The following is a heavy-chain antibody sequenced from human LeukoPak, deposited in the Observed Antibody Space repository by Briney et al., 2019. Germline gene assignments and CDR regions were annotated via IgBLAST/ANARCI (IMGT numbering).Heavy chain of an antibody. J-gene: IGHJ4*02. CDR3: ARSLDFWSGYDY. V-gene: IGHV1-8*01. D-gene: IGHD3-3*01. CDR2: MNPNSGNT. Sequence: ASVKVSCKASGYTFTSYDINWARQATGQGLEWMGWMNPNSGNTGYAQKFQGRVTMTRNTSISTAYMELSSLRSEDTAVYYCARSLDFWSGYDYWGQGTLVTVSS. CDR1: GYTFTSYD.